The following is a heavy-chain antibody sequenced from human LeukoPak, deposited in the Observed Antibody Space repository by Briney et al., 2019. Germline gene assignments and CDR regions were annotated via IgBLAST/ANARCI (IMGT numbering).Heavy chain of an antibody. CDR1: GGSFSGYY. D-gene: IGHD6-6*01. V-gene: IGHV4-34*01. J-gene: IGHJ6*03. CDR3: ARFPTAYSSSYYYMDV. CDR2: INHSGST. Sequence: SETLSHTCAVYGGSFSGYYWSWIRQPPGKGLEWIGEINHSGSTNYNPSLKSRVTISVDTSKNQFSLKLSSVTAADTAVYYCARFPTAYSSSYYYMDVWGKGTTVTVSS.